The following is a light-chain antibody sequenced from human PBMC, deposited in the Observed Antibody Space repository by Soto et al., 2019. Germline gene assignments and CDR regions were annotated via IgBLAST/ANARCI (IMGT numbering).Light chain of an antibody. CDR3: QHYTNTNNPWM. CDR1: QTISTW. V-gene: IGKV1-5*01. J-gene: IGKJ1*01. CDR2: DAS. Sequence: IHATPSPPPLSASVGDRVTITCRAIQTISTWMAWYQQKPGKAPKLLVYDASTLQSGVASRFSGSGSGTEFTLIISGLQPDDSATYYCQHYTNTNNPWMFGQGTKVDIK.